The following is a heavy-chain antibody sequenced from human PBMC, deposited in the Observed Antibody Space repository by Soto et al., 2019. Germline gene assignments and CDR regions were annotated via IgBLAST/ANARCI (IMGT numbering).Heavy chain of an antibody. CDR3: ARGGRHDSSGYYYEEAFDI. J-gene: IGHJ3*02. CDR2: IGTAGDP. CDR1: GFTFSSYD. D-gene: IGHD3-22*01. V-gene: IGHV3-13*05. Sequence: PGGSMRLSCAASGFTFSSYDMHWVRQATGKGLEWVSAIGTAGDPYYPGSVKGRFTISRENAKNSLYLQMNSLRAGDTAVYYCARGGRHDSSGYYYEEAFDIWGQGTMVTV.